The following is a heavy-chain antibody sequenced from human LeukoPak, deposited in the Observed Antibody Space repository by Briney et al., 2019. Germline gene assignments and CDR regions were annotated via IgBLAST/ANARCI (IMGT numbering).Heavy chain of an antibody. V-gene: IGHV3-23*01. Sequence: KPGGSLRLSCAASGFTFSSYAMSWVRQAPGKGLEWVSAISGSGGSTYYADSVKGRFTISRDNSKNTLYLQMNSLRAEDTAVYYCAKDLEVPGYCSSTSCYNYYYGMDVWGQGTTVTVSS. CDR1: GFTFSSYA. CDR2: ISGSGGST. J-gene: IGHJ6*02. CDR3: AKDLEVPGYCSSTSCYNYYYGMDV. D-gene: IGHD2-2*02.